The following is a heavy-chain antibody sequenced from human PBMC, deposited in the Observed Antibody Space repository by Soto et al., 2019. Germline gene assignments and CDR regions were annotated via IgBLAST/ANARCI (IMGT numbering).Heavy chain of an antibody. CDR1: GFIFSDYW. Sequence: GGSLRLSCVASGFIFSDYWMSWVRQAPGKGLEWVANIKEDGSDKYYLDSVKGRFTISRDNPKNSLYLQMKSLRAEDTATYYCTRDLPDPSKVFDYWGQGTQVTVSS. J-gene: IGHJ4*02. CDR3: TRDLPDPSKVFDY. CDR2: IKEDGSDK. V-gene: IGHV3-7*01.